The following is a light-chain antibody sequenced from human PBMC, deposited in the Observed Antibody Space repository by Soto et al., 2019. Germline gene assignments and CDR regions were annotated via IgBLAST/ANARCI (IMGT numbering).Light chain of an antibody. V-gene: IGKV1-39*01. J-gene: IGKJ4*01. CDR3: LQTYNTPRS. Sequence: DIQMTQSPSSLSASVGDTVTITCRASQAITNFLNWYQQKPGKAPKLLIYAASTLQSGVPSRFSGSGSATDFTLTISSLQPEEFATYYCLQTYNTPRSFGGGTKVEIK. CDR1: QAITNF. CDR2: AAS.